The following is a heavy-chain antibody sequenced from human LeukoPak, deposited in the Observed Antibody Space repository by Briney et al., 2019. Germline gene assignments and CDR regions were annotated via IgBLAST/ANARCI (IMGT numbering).Heavy chain of an antibody. J-gene: IGHJ4*02. V-gene: IGHV3-53*01. CDR3: ARHRDGSGSYVGY. Sequence: GGSLRLSCAVSGISVSSHYMSWVRQAPGKGLECVSVLYSGGSTYYADSVKGRFIISRDNSKNALYLQLNSLRAEDTAVYYCARHRDGSGSYVGYWGQGTLVTVSS. CDR2: LYSGGST. CDR1: GISVSSHY. D-gene: IGHD3-10*01.